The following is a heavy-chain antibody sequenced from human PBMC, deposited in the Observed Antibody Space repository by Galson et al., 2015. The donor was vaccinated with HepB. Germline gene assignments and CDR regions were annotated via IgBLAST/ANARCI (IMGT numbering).Heavy chain of an antibody. CDR1: GFTFSNYA. CDR3: ARDNETSGFDY. CDR2: ISYDGANT. D-gene: IGHD3-10*01. V-gene: IGHV3-30*14. Sequence: SLRLSCAASGFTFSNYALHWVRRAPGKGLEWVAVISYDGANTYYADSVKGRFTISRDNSKNTLYLQMSSLRTEDTAVFYCARDNETSGFDYWGQGTLITVSS. J-gene: IGHJ4*02.